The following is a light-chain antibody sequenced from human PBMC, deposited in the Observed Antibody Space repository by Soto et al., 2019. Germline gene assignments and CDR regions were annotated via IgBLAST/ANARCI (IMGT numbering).Light chain of an antibody. CDR3: QQFGSSPGFT. CDR2: GAS. J-gene: IGKJ3*01. Sequence: EIVLTQSPGTLSLSPGERATLSCRASQSINSGYLAWYQQKPGQAPRLLIYGASSRATGIPDRFSGSGSGTDFTLTISRLEPEDFAVYYCQQFGSSPGFTFGPGTIVDIK. CDR1: QSINSGY. V-gene: IGKV3-20*01.